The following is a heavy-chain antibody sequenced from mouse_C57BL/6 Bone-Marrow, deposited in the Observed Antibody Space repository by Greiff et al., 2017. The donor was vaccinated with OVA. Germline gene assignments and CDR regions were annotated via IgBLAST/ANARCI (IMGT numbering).Heavy chain of an antibody. Sequence: DVHLVESGGGLVKPGGSLKLSCAASGFTFSDYGMHWVRQAPEKGLEWVAYISSGSSTIYYADTVKGRFTISRDNAKNTLFLQMTSLRSEDTAMYYCARGESNPLYAMDYWGQGTSVTVSS. D-gene: IGHD2-5*01. J-gene: IGHJ4*01. V-gene: IGHV5-17*01. CDR2: ISSGSSTI. CDR3: ARGESNPLYAMDY. CDR1: GFTFSDYG.